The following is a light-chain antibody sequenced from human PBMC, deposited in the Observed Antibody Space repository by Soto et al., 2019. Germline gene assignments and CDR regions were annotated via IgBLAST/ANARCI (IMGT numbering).Light chain of an antibody. CDR1: HSVSSS. CDR3: QHYNTWPWT. CDR2: GAS. Sequence: EVVMTQSPATLSVSPGESATLSCRASHSVSSSLAWYQQKPGQAPRLLIYGASTRATGAPARCSGSGSGTEFTLTIGSLQSEDCAVYYCQHYNTWPWTFGQGTKVDIK. J-gene: IGKJ1*01. V-gene: IGKV3-15*01.